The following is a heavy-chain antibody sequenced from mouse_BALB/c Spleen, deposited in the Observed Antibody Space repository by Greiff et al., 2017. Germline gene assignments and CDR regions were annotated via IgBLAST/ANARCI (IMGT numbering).Heavy chain of an antibody. CDR2: IYPGNSDT. Sequence: EVQLQQSGTVLARPGASVKMSCKASGYSFTSYWMHWVKQRPGQGLEWIGAIYPGNSDTSYNQKFKGKAKLTAVTSASTAYMELSSLTNEDSAVYYCTRLSGYGSSWGGFAYWGQGTLVTVSA. V-gene: IGHV1-5*01. D-gene: IGHD1-1*01. CDR3: TRLSGYGSSWGGFAY. J-gene: IGHJ3*01. CDR1: GYSFTSYW.